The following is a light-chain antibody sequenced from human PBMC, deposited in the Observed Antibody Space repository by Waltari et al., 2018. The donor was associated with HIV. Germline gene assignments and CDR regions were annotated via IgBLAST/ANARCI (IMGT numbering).Light chain of an antibody. V-gene: IGLV3-21*04. CDR2: DDS. Sequence: SYVLTQPPSVSVAPGKTARITCGGTNIGSKRVHWYQPKPGPAPVLFIYDDSDRPSGIPERFSGSNSGNTATLTISRVEAGDEADYYCQVWDSSSDHPVFGTGTKVTVL. CDR3: QVWDSSSDHPV. CDR1: NIGSKR. J-gene: IGLJ1*01.